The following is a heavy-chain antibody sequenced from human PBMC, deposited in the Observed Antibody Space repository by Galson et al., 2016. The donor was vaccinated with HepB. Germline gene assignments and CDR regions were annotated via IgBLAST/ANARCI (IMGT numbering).Heavy chain of an antibody. CDR1: GYTFTSYG. D-gene: IGHD4-17*01. J-gene: IGHJ4*02. CDR2: IIPIFGTA. V-gene: IGHV1-69*13. CDR3: ATRTDYGDYREDY. Sequence: SVKVSCKASGYTFTSYGISWVRQAPGQGLEWMGGIIPIFGTANYAQKFQGRVTITADESTSTAYMELSSLRSEDTAVYYCATRTDYGDYREDYWGQGTLVTVSS.